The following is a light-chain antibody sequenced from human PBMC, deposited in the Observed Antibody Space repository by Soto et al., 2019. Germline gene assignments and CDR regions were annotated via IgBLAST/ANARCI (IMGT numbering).Light chain of an antibody. V-gene: IGKV3-20*01. Sequence: EIVLTQSPGTLSLSPGERATLSCRASQSVSSSNLAWYQQKPGQAPRLLIYGASNRASGIPVRVSGGGSGTDFTLTISRLEPEDFALYYCQQYGSSPITFGQGTRLEI. J-gene: IGKJ5*01. CDR3: QQYGSSPIT. CDR1: QSVSSSN. CDR2: GAS.